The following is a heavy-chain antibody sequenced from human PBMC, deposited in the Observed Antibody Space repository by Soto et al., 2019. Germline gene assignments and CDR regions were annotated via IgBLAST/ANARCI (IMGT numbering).Heavy chain of an antibody. CDR1: SGSITPYY. J-gene: IGHJ4*02. Sequence: SETLSLTCTISSGSITPYYWSWVRQPPGKGLEWIGFIHYGGSTNYNPSLKSRVTISVDTSKNQFSLKLSSVTAADTAVYYCARTARETTVVRGVISYFDYWGQGTLVTVSS. V-gene: IGHV4-59*08. D-gene: IGHD3-10*01. CDR3: ARTARETTVVRGVISYFDY. CDR2: IHYGGST.